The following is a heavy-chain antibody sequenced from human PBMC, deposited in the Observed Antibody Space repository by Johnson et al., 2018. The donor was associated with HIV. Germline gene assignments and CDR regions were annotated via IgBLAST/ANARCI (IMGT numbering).Heavy chain of an antibody. CDR2: MSYDGSNK. V-gene: IGHV3-30*03. J-gene: IGHJ3*02. D-gene: IGHD5-24*01. CDR3: ARGQGRWLQLYHAFDI. CDR1: GFTFSSYG. Sequence: QVQLVESGGGVVQPGRSLRLSCAASGFTFSSYGMHWVRQAPGKGLEWVAIMSYDGSNKYYADSVKGRFTISRDNSKNTLYLQMNSLRAEDTAVYYCARGQGRWLQLYHAFDIWGQGTMVTVSS.